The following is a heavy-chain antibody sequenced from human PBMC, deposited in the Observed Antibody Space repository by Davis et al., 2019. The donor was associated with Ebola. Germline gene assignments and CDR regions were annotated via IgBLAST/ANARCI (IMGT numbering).Heavy chain of an antibody. CDR2: ISYDGSNK. CDR3: ARDVFPRLGWLDP. Sequence: GGSLRLSCAASGFTFSSYGMHWVRQAPGKGLEWVAVISYDGSNKYYADSVKGRFTISRDNVKKLLYLQMNSLRVEDTAVYYCARDVFPRLGWLDPWGQGTLVTVSS. CDR1: GFTFSSYG. D-gene: IGHD3-16*01. J-gene: IGHJ5*02. V-gene: IGHV3-30*03.